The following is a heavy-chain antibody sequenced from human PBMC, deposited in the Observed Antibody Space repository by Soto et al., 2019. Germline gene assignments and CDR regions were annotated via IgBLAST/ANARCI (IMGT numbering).Heavy chain of an antibody. CDR3: ARGQRFSDWLDP. Sequence: VHLQESGPGLVKPSETLSLTCSVSGGTISGYYWTWIRQPAGKGLEWIGRIYSSGNTKYNPSLQSRVSMSLDTSNNQFSLRLTYVTAADTAVYYCARGQRFSDWLDPWRQGTLVTVSS. CDR2: IYSSGNT. J-gene: IGHJ5*02. CDR1: GGTISGYY. V-gene: IGHV4-4*07. D-gene: IGHD3-3*01.